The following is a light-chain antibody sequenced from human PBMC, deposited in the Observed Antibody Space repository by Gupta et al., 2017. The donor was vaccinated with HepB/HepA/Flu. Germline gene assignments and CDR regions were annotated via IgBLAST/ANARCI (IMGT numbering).Light chain of an antibody. V-gene: IGKV1-17*01. Sequence: DIQMTQSPSSLSASVGDRVTITCRASQGIRNDLGWYQQKPGKAPKRLIYTASSLESGVPSRFGGGGSGKEVTLTIRSLQPEDFATYYGLQYMRDPWTFGQGTKVE. CDR3: LQYMRDPWT. J-gene: IGKJ1*01. CDR2: TAS. CDR1: QGIRND.